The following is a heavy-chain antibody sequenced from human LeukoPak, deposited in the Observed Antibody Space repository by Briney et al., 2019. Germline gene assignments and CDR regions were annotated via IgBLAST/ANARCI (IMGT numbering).Heavy chain of an antibody. Sequence: SETLSLTCTVSGGSISSSSYYWGWIRQPPGKGLEWIGSIYYSGSTYYNPSLKSRVTISVDTSKNQFSLKLSSVTAADTAVYYCARVGSTVTSFNGWFDPWGQGILVTVSS. J-gene: IGHJ5*02. CDR1: GGSISSSSYY. D-gene: IGHD4-17*01. V-gene: IGHV4-39*07. CDR3: ARVGSTVTSFNGWFDP. CDR2: IYYSGST.